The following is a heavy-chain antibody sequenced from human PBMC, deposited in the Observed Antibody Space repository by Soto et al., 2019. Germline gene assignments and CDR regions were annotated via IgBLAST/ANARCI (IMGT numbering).Heavy chain of an antibody. CDR1: GGSISSSSYY. J-gene: IGHJ6*02. V-gene: IGHV4-39*01. CDR2: IYYSGST. Sequence: QLQLQESGPGLVKPSETLSLTCTVSGGSISSSSYYWGWIRQPPGKGLEWIGSIYYSGSTYYNPSRKIRVTISGDTSKNQFSLKLSSVTAADTAVYYCARRGNNSSGWYLRYYYYGMDVWGQGTTVTVSS. D-gene: IGHD6-19*01. CDR3: ARRGNNSSGWYLRYYYYGMDV.